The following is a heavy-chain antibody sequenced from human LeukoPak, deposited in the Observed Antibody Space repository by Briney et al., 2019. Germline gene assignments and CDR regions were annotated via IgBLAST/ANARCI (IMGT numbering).Heavy chain of an antibody. CDR1: GFTFSSYG. V-gene: IGHV3-30*02. J-gene: IGHJ4*02. CDR3: ARDPPGGYSYGYFAYFDY. Sequence: GGSLRLSCAASGFTFSSYGMHWVRQAPGKGLEWVAFIRYDGSNKYYADSVKGRFTISRDNSKNTLYLQMNSLRAEDTALYYCARDPPGGYSYGYFAYFDYWGQGTLVTVSS. D-gene: IGHD5-18*01. CDR2: IRYDGSNK.